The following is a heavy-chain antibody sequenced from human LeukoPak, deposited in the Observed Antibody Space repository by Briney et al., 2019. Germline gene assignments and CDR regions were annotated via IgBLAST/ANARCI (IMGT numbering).Heavy chain of an antibody. V-gene: IGHV3-23*01. CDR2: TRGSGGST. CDR3: AKIVVPAADDAFDI. CDR1: GFTFSSYA. D-gene: IGHD2-2*01. J-gene: IGHJ3*02. Sequence: PAGSLRLSCAASGFTFSSYAMSWVRQAPGKGLGWVSATRGSGGSTYYADSVKGRFTISRDNSKNTLYLQMNSLRAEDTAVYYCAKIVVPAADDAFDIWGQGTMVTVSS.